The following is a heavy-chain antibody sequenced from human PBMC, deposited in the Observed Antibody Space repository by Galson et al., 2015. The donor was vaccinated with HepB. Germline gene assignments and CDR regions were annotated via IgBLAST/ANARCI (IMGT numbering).Heavy chain of an antibody. CDR2: ISYDGSNK. CDR3: ARAIAPEYSSSWYFGAFDI. V-gene: IGHV3-30-3*01. D-gene: IGHD6-13*01. CDR1: GFTFSSYA. Sequence: SLRLSCAASGFTFSSYAMHWVRQAPGKGLEWVAVISYDGSNKYYADSVKGRFTFSRDKSKNTLYVQMNSLRAEDTAVYYCARAIAPEYSSSWYFGAFDIWGQGTMVTVSS. J-gene: IGHJ3*02.